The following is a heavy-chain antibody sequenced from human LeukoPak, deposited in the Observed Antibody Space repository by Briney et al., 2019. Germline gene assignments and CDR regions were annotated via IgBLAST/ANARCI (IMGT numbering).Heavy chain of an antibody. CDR2: IYYTGTT. V-gene: IGHV4-39*07. CDR3: ARGRNYDFWSGYYTGTRYYYMDV. CDR1: GGSISSSTYY. J-gene: IGHJ6*03. D-gene: IGHD3-3*01. Sequence: SETLSLTCTVSGGSISSSTYYWGWIRQPPGKGLEWIGRIYYTGTTSYNPSLKSRVTISVDTSKNQFSLKLSSVTAADTAVYYCARGRNYDFWSGYYTGTRYYYMDVWGKGTTVTVSS.